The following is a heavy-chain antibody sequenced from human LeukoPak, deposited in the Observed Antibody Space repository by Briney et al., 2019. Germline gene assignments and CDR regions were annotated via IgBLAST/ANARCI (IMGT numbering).Heavy chain of an antibody. J-gene: IGHJ4*02. CDR3: AREGSGTYYFDY. Sequence: ASVKVSCKSSGYTFTGYYMHWMRQAPGQGLEWMGWIFPNSGGTNYAQKFQGRVTMTMDTSISTAYMELSRLRSDDTAVYYCAREGSGTYYFDYWGQGTLVTVSS. D-gene: IGHD1-26*01. CDR1: GYTFTGYY. CDR2: IFPNSGGT. V-gene: IGHV1-2*02.